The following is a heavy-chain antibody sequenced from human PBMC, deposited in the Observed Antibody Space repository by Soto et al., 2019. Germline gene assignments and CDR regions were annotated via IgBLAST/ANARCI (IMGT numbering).Heavy chain of an antibody. CDR1: GGSISSSNW. D-gene: IGHD1-26*01. CDR2: IYHSGST. J-gene: IGHJ6*02. Sequence: PSETLSLTCAVSGGSISSSNWWSWVRQPPGKGLEWIGEIYHSGSTNYNPSLKSRVTISVDKSKNQFSLKLSSVTAADTAVYYCASIGAYFKLVYYYGMDVWGQGTTVTVSS. CDR3: ASIGAYFKLVYYYGMDV. V-gene: IGHV4-4*02.